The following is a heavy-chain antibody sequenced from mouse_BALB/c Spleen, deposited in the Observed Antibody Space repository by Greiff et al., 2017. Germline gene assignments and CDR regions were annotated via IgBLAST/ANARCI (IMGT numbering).Heavy chain of an antibody. D-gene: IGHD2-4*01. J-gene: IGHJ2*01. Sequence: QVQLQQSGAELVRPGASVTLSCKASGYTFTDYEMHWVKQTPVHGLEWIGAIDPETGGTAYNQKFKGKATLTADKSSSTAYMELRSLTSEDSAVYYCTRATMIARDYWGQGTTLTVSS. CDR3: TRATMIARDY. CDR2: IDPETGGT. CDR1: GYTFTDYE. V-gene: IGHV1-15*01.